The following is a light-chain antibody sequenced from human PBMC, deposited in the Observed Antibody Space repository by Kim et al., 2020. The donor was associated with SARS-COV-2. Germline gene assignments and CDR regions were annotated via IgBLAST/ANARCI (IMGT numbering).Light chain of an antibody. CDR1: NIGSKS. V-gene: IGLV3-21*04. CDR2: YDS. CDR3: QVWDIDVV. J-gene: IGLJ2*01. Sequence: SVGPGKTARITCGGNNIGSKSVHWYQQKPGQAPVLVIYYDSDRPSGIPERFSGSNSGNTATLTISRVEAGDEADYYCQVWDIDVVFGGGTQLTVL.